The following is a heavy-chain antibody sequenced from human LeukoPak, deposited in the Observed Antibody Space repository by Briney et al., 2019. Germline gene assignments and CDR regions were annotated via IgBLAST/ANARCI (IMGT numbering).Heavy chain of an antibody. CDR2: IYYSGST. V-gene: IGHV4-31*03. J-gene: IGHJ4*02. CDR1: GGSISSGGYY. Sequence: SETLSLTCTVSGGSISSGGYYWSWIRPHPGKGLEWIGYIYYSGSTYYNPSLKSRVTISVDTSKNQFSLKLSSVTAADTAVYYCARERGGYDSSGYYDYWGQGTLVTVSS. CDR3: ARERGGYDSSGYYDY. D-gene: IGHD3-22*01.